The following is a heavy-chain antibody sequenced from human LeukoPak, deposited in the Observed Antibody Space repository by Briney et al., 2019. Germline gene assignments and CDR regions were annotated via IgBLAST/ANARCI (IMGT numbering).Heavy chain of an antibody. CDR2: ISGSGIK. Sequence: GGSLRLSCAASRFTFSSYEMNWVRQAPGKGLEWVSYISGSGIKHYADSVKGRFTISRDNAKNSLYLQMNSLRVEDTAVYYCAREDTGVAFDIWGQGTTVTVSS. CDR3: AREDTGVAFDI. J-gene: IGHJ3*02. D-gene: IGHD2-8*01. V-gene: IGHV3-48*03. CDR1: RFTFSSYE.